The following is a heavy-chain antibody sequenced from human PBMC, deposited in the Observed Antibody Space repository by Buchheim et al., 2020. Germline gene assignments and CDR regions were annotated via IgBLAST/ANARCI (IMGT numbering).Heavy chain of an antibody. V-gene: IGHV3-30*18. CDR2: ISYDGSNK. CDR3: AKDSPAYYYYYGMDV. J-gene: IGHJ6*02. Sequence: QVQLVESGGGVVQPGRSLRLSCAASGFTFSSYCMHWVRQAPGKGLVWVAGISYDGSNKYYADSVKGRFTISRDNSKNTLYLQMNSLRAEDTAVYYCAKDSPAYYYYYGMDVWGQGTT. CDR1: GFTFSSYC. D-gene: IGHD2-2*01.